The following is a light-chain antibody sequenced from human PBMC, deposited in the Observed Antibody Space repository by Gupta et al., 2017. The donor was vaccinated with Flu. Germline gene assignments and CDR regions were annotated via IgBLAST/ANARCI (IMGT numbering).Light chain of an antibody. J-gene: IGKJ5*01. CDR2: GAS. V-gene: IGKV1-39*01. Sequence: DRVTITCRARQSIGTDLNWFQQKPGKAPKLLIYGASSLLSGVPSRFSGSGFGTDFTLTISSLQPEDFATYYCQQTYSTPPITFGQGTRLDIK. CDR3: QQTYSTPPIT. CDR1: QSIGTD.